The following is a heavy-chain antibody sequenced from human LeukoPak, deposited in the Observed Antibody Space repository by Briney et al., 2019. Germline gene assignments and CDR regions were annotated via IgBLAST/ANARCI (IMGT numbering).Heavy chain of an antibody. CDR2: ISGSGGST. Sequence: QPGGSLRLSCAASGFTFSSYAMSWVRQAPGKGLEWVSAISGSGGSTYYADPVKGRFTISRDNSKNTLYLQMNSMRAEDTAVYYCAKGVITMVRGVNIGMDVCGQGTTVTVSS. D-gene: IGHD3-10*01. J-gene: IGHJ6*02. V-gene: IGHV3-23*01. CDR3: AKGVITMVRGVNIGMDV. CDR1: GFTFSSYA.